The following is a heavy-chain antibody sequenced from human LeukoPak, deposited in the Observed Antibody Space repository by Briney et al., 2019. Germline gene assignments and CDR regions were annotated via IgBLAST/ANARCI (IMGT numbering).Heavy chain of an antibody. Sequence: ASVKVSCKASGYTFTGYYMHWVRQAPGQGLEWMGWINPNSGGTNYAQKFQGRVTMTRDTSISTACMELSRLRSDDTAVYYCARPTTLITGTLNWFDPWGQGTLVTVSS. CDR3: ARPTTLITGTLNWFDP. CDR2: INPNSGGT. V-gene: IGHV1-2*02. D-gene: IGHD1-20*01. J-gene: IGHJ5*02. CDR1: GYTFTGYY.